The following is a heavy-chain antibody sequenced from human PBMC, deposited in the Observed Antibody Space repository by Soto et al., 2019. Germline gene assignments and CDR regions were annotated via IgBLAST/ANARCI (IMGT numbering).Heavy chain of an antibody. CDR2: ISGSGGST. Sequence: GGSLRLSCAASGFTFSSYAMSWVRQAPGKGLEWVSAISGSGGSTYYADSVKGRFTISRDNSKNTLYLQMNSLRAEDTAVYYCAKVRGQDFWRGYYFDRRYYFDDWGQGTRVTVSS. V-gene: IGHV3-23*01. J-gene: IGHJ4*02. CDR1: GFTFSSYA. D-gene: IGHD3-3*01. CDR3: AKVRGQDFWRGYYFDRRYYFDD.